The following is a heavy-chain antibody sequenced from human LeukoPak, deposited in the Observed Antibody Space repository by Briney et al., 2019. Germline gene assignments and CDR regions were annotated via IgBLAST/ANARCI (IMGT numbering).Heavy chain of an antibody. J-gene: IGHJ5*02. CDR3: ARENPITIFGVVIPGTFDP. CDR2: IYYSGST. CDR1: GGSISSSSYY. Sequence: SETLSLTCTVSGGSISSSSYYWGWIRQPPGKGLEWIGSIYYSGSTYYNPSLKSRVTISVDTSKNQFSLKLSSVTAADTAVYYCARENPITIFGVVIPGTFDPWGQGTLVTVSS. V-gene: IGHV4-39*07. D-gene: IGHD3-3*01.